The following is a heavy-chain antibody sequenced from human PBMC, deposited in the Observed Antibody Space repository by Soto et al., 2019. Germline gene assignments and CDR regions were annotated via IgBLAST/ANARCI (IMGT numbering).Heavy chain of an antibody. CDR2: TYYRSKWYN. CDR3: VSDTAPRGRSRYLG. CDR1: GDNVSSNNPA. V-gene: IGHV6-1*01. D-gene: IGHD2-2*02. J-gene: IGHJ1*01. Sequence: SQTLSLTCAISGDNVSSNNPAWNWISQSPSRALEWLGRTYYRSKWYNDYAVSVKGRITINPDTSKNQFSLQLNSVTPEDTAVYYCVSDTAPRGRSRYLGRDQGTLGTVCS.